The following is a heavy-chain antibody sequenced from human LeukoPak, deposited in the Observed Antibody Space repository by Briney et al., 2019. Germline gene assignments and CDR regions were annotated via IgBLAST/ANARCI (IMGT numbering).Heavy chain of an antibody. Sequence: SETLSLTCGVSGYSISTSYYWVWIRQPPGKGLEWIGTSHHSGDTYYNPSLKSRVTTSLDTSKNQFSLHLSSVTAADTALYYCARASNSGYYYFDYWGQGTLVTVSS. CDR2: SHHSGDT. CDR3: ARASNSGYYYFDY. J-gene: IGHJ4*02. D-gene: IGHD3-22*01. V-gene: IGHV4-38-2*01. CDR1: GYSISTSYY.